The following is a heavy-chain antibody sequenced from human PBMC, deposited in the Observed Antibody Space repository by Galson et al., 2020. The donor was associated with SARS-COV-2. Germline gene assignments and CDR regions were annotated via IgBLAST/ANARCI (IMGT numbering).Heavy chain of an antibody. CDR2: ISFDGLNK. CDR3: ARDRTSGGDAFDM. CDR1: GFIFNEHT. D-gene: IGHD2-2*01. Sequence: GESLKISCEVSGFIFNEHTFHWVCQVPNKGLEWVAVISFDGLNKKYADSVKGRFAISRDNSKSTLFLQMNRLRSEDTAIYYCARDRTSGGDAFDMWGQGTMLTVSS. J-gene: IGHJ3*02. V-gene: IGHV3-30*09.